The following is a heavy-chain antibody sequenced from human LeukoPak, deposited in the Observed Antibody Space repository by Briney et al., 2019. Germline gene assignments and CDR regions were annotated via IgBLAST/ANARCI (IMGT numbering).Heavy chain of an antibody. CDR1: GGTFSSYA. Sequence: ASVKVSCKASGGTFSSYAISWVRQAPGQGLEWMGRIIPIFGIANYAQKFQGRVTITADKSTSTAYMELSSLRSEDTAVYYCARSFEDIAVTLNYFDYWGQGTLVTVSS. J-gene: IGHJ4*02. CDR2: IIPIFGIA. D-gene: IGHD6-19*01. V-gene: IGHV1-69*04. CDR3: ARSFEDIAVTLNYFDY.